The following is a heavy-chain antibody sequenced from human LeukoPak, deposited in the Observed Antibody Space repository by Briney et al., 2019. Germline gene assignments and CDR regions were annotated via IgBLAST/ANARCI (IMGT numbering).Heavy chain of an antibody. CDR3: ARATYYYDSSGFRGFDP. Sequence: GGSLRLSCAASGFTFSDCYMSWIRQAPGKGLEWVSYISSTGNTIYYADSVKGRFTISRDNAKNSLYLQMNSLRAEDTAVYYCARATYYYDSSGFRGFDPWGQGTLVTVSS. J-gene: IGHJ5*02. CDR1: GFTFSDCY. D-gene: IGHD3-22*01. V-gene: IGHV3-11*01. CDR2: ISSTGNTI.